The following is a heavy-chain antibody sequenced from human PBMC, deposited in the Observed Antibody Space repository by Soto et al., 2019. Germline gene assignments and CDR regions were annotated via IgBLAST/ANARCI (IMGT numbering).Heavy chain of an antibody. CDR3: TTDWLGTLGIVDY. CDR2: IKSKTDGGTT. Sequence: EVQLVESGGVVVKPGGSLRLSCSPSGFTFSNSWMSLVRQAPGHGLEWVGRIKSKTDGGTTDYAATVKGRFTISRDDSKNTRYLQMNSLNTEGKAVYYCTTDWLGTLGIVDYWGQGTLVTVSS. V-gene: IGHV3-15*01. CDR1: GFTFSNSW. D-gene: IGHD1-1*01. J-gene: IGHJ4*02.